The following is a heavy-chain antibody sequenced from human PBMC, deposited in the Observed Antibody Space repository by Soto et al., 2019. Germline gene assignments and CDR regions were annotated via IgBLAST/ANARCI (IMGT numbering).Heavy chain of an antibody. Sequence: QVQLVESGGGVVQPGRSLRLSCAASGFTFSSYGMHWVRQAPGKGLEWVAVIWYDGSKKSYAESVKGRFTISRDNSKNTLFLQMNSLRSEDTAVYYCARGGTVTSYFDYWGQGTLVAVSS. V-gene: IGHV3-33*01. CDR3: ARGGTVTSYFDY. J-gene: IGHJ4*02. CDR1: GFTFSSYG. CDR2: IWYDGSKK. D-gene: IGHD4-17*01.